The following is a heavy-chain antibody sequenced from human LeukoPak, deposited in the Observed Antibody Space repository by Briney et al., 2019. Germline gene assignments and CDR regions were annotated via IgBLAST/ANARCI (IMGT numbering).Heavy chain of an antibody. D-gene: IGHD3-3*01. CDR1: GYTFTGYY. J-gene: IGHJ3*02. CDR3: ARETYDFWTQLRFAFDI. V-gene: IGHV1-2*02. CDR2: INPNSGGT. Sequence: GASVKVSCKASGYTFTGYYMHWVRQAPGQGLEWMGWINPNSGGTNYAQKFQGRVTMTRDTSISTAYMELSRLGSDDTAVYYCARETYDFWTQLRFAFDIWGQGTMVTVSS.